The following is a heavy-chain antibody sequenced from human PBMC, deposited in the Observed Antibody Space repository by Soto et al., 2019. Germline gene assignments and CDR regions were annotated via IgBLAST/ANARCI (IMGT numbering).Heavy chain of an antibody. CDR1: GGSISSSNW. V-gene: IGHV4-4*02. CDR2: IYHSGST. Sequence: TLSLTCAVSGGSISSSNWWSWVRQPPGKGLEWIGEIYHSGSTNYNPSLKSRVTISVDKSKNQFSLKLSSVTAADTAVYYCARERTGSIAAAGFFDYWGQGTLVTVSS. CDR3: ARERTGSIAAAGFFDY. D-gene: IGHD6-13*01. J-gene: IGHJ4*02.